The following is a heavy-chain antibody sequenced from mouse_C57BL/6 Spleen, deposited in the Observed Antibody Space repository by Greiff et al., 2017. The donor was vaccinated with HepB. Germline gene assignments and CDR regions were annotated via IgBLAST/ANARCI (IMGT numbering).Heavy chain of an antibody. V-gene: IGHV2-5*01. J-gene: IGHJ2*01. D-gene: IGHD1-1*01. Sequence: VKLMESGPGLVQPSQSLSITCTVSGFSLTSYGVHWVRQSPGKGLEWLGVIWRGGSTDYNAAFMSRLSITKDNSKSQVFFKMNSLQADDTAIYYCAKNGYYGSSHYFDYWGQGTTLTVSS. CDR2: IWRGGST. CDR3: AKNGYYGSSHYFDY. CDR1: GFSLTSYG.